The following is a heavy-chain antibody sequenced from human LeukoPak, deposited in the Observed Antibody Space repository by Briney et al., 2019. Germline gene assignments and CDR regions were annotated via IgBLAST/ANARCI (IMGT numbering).Heavy chain of an antibody. J-gene: IGHJ4*02. CDR3: ARGPGARDY. CDR2: ISHDGTNK. V-gene: IGHV3-30*03. D-gene: IGHD2-2*01. Sequence: GGSLRLSCAASGFAFSRYGMHWVRQAPGKGLEGVALISHDGTNKNHADSVKGRFTISRDNSNNTLYLQMSSLRAEDTAVYYCARGPGARDYWGQGTLVTVSS. CDR1: GFAFSRYG.